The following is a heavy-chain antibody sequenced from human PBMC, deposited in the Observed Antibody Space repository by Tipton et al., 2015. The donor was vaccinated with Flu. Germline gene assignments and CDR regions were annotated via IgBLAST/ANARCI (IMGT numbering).Heavy chain of an antibody. Sequence: TLSLTCTVSGGSISSSSYYWGWIRQPPGKGLEWIGSIYYSGSTYYNLSLKSRVTISVDTSKNQFSLKLSSVTAADTAVYYCALNYVAGLDYWGQGTLVTVSS. V-gene: IGHV4-39*07. CDR1: GGSISSSSYY. D-gene: IGHD3-16*01. J-gene: IGHJ4*02. CDR3: ALNYVAGLDY. CDR2: IYYSGST.